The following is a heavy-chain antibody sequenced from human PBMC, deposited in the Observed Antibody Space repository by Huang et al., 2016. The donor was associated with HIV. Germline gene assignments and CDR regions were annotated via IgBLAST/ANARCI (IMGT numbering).Heavy chain of an antibody. Sequence: GQVLVWMGGIIPIFGTANYAPKFQGRITITADEYTSTAYMELSSLRSEDTAVYYCAREIRYCSGGSCPTTIDYWGQGTLVTVSS. CDR2: IIPIFGTA. J-gene: IGHJ4*02. CDR3: AREIRYCSGGSCPTTIDY. V-gene: IGHV1-69*01. D-gene: IGHD2-15*01.